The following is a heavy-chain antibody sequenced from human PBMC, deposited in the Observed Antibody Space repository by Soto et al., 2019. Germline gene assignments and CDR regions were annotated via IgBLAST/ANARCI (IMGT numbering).Heavy chain of an antibody. Sequence: SETLSLTCTVSGGSISSGGYYWSWIRQHPGKGLEWIGYIYYSGSTYYNPSLKSRVTISVDTSKNQFSLKLSSVTAADTAVYYCARGSYDSTTGYYEMDVWGQETAVTVSS. V-gene: IGHV4-31*03. CDR2: IYYSGST. CDR3: ARGSYDSTTGYYEMDV. J-gene: IGHJ6*02. D-gene: IGHD3-22*01. CDR1: GGSISSGGYY.